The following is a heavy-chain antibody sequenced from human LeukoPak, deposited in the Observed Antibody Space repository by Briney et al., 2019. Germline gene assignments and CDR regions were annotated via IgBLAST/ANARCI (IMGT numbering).Heavy chain of an antibody. D-gene: IGHD4-17*01. J-gene: IGHJ3*02. Sequence: PGGSLRLSCAASGFTFGSYWMTWVRQAPGKGLEWVANIKEDESEKYYVDSVRGRFIVSRDNAKNSLYLHMASLRAEDTAVYYCVRNDGDNAFDIWGQGTMVIVSS. CDR2: IKEDESEK. V-gene: IGHV3-7*01. CDR3: VRNDGDNAFDI. CDR1: GFTFGSYW.